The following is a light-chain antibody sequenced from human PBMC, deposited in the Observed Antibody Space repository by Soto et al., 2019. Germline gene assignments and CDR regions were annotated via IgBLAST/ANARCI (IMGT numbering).Light chain of an antibody. Sequence: DIQMTQSPSTLSASVGDRVTITCRASQRISSWLAWYQKKPGKAPKLVIYKASNLESGVPSRFSGSGSGTEIPLTSSSLQPDDFATYACQQYISAWTFGQGTKVEIK. J-gene: IGKJ1*01. CDR2: KAS. CDR3: QQYISAWT. CDR1: QRISSW. V-gene: IGKV1-5*03.